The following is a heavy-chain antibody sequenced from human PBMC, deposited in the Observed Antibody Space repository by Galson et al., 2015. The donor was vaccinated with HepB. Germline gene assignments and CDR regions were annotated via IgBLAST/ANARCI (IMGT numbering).Heavy chain of an antibody. D-gene: IGHD2-8*01. CDR3: ARGVTKFDY. J-gene: IGHJ4*02. CDR2: TYYRSKWYN. CDR1: GDSVSSSIGA. V-gene: IGHV6-1*01. Sequence: GDSVSSSIGAWNWIRQSPSRGLEWLGRTYYRSKWYNEYAVSVKRRITINPDTSKNQFSLQLNSVTPEDTAVYYCARGVTKFDYWGQGTLVTVSS.